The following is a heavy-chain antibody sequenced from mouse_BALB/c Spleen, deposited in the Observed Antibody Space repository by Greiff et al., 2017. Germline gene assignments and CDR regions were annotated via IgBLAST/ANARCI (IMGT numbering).Heavy chain of an antibody. J-gene: IGHJ4*01. CDR2: IYPGGGYT. D-gene: IGHD2-4*01. CDR1: GYTFTNYW. V-gene: IGHV1-63*02. Sequence: QVHVKQSGAELVRPGTSVKISCKASGYTFTNYWLGWVKQRPGHGLEWIGDIYPGGGYTNYNEKFKGKATLTADTSSSTAYMQLSSLTSEDSAVYFCARYDYDLYAMDYWGQGTSVTVSS. CDR3: ARYDYDLYAMDY.